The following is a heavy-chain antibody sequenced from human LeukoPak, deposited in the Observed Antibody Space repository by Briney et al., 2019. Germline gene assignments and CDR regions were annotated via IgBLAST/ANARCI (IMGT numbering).Heavy chain of an antibody. V-gene: IGHV1-69*05. J-gene: IGHJ1*01. CDR2: IIPIFGTA. CDR1: GGTFSSYA. Sequence: SVKVTCKASGGTFSSYAISWVRQAPGQGLEWMGRIIPIFGTANYAQKFQGRVTITTDESTSTAYMELSSLRSEDTAVYYCASPLTTVTTGYFQHWGQGTLVTVSS. D-gene: IGHD4-17*01. CDR3: ASPLTTVTTGYFQH.